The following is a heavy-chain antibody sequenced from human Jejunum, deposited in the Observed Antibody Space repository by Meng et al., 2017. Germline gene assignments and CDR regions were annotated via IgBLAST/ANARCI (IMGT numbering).Heavy chain of an antibody. V-gene: IGHV4-4*02. J-gene: IGHJ4*02. CDR2: IYHSGST. CDR1: GGSINSVYW. D-gene: IGHD5-18*01. Sequence: QLQESGPGLVKSSVPLSLPRAVSGGSINSVYWWTWVRQSPGKGLEWIGEIYHSGSTNYNPSLKSRVTISVDKSKNQFSLKLTSVTAADTAVYYCARGGYYSFDYWGQGTLVTVSS. CDR3: ARGGYYSFDY.